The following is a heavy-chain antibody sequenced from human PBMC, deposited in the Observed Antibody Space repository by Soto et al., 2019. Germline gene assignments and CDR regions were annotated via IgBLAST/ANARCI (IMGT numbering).Heavy chain of an antibody. J-gene: IGHJ6*02. Sequence: QVQVVQSGAEVKKPGASVKVSCKASGYTFSTYDLHWVRQAPGQGLEWMGWINGGNGHTRYSQKFNDRVTISRDTPASTAYMELSGLRSEDTAVYYCARGKGMEENYYYGMDVWGQGTTVTVSS. CDR2: INGGNGHT. V-gene: IGHV1-3*01. CDR3: ARGKGMEENYYYGMDV. CDR1: GYTFSTYD. D-gene: IGHD1-1*01.